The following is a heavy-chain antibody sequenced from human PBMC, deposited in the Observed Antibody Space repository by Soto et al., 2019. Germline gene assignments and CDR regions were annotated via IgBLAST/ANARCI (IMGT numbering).Heavy chain of an antibody. D-gene: IGHD2-15*01. CDR1: GFTFSSYG. CDR3: AKDISLYCSGGSCFTSEDY. J-gene: IGHJ4*02. Sequence: QVQLVESGGGVVQPGRSLRLSCAASGFTFSSYGMHWVRQAPGKGLEWVAVISYDGSNKYYADSVKGRFTISRDNSKNTLYLQMNSLRAEDTAVYYCAKDISLYCSGGSCFTSEDYWGQGTLVTVSS. CDR2: ISYDGSNK. V-gene: IGHV3-30*18.